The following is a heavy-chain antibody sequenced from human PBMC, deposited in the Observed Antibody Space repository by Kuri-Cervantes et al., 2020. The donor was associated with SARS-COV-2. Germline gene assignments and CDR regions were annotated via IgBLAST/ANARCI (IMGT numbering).Heavy chain of an antibody. D-gene: IGHD3-3*01. V-gene: IGHV4-59*08. CDR3: ARRSTSITIFGVVNINPFDY. J-gene: IGHJ4*02. CDR1: GGSISSYY. CDR2: IYYSGST. Sequence: GSLRLSCTVSGGSISSYYWSWIRQPPGKGLEWIRYIYYSGSTNYNPSLKSRVTISVDTSKNQFSLKLSSVTAADTAVYYCARRSTSITIFGVVNINPFDYWGQGTLVTVSS.